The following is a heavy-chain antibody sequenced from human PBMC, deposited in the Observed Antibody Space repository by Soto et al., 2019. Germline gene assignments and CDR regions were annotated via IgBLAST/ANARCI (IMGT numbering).Heavy chain of an antibody. CDR2: IYTSGST. V-gene: IGHV4-4*07. D-gene: IGHD2-2*01. Sequence: QVQLQESGPGLLKPSETLSLTCTVSGGSISSYYWSWIRQPAGKGLEWIGRIYTSGSTNYNPSLKSRVTMSVDTSKNQFSLKLSSVTAADTAVYYCARACSSNSCYDVFDCWGQGTLVTVSS. CDR3: ARACSSNSCYDVFDC. J-gene: IGHJ4*02. CDR1: GGSISSYY.